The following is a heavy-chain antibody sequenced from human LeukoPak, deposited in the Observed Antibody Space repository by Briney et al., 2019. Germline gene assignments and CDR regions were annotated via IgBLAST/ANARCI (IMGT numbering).Heavy chain of an antibody. D-gene: IGHD2-15*01. J-gene: IGHJ6*03. CDR1: GFTFSNYG. Sequence: GGSLRLSCAASGFTFSNYGMHWVRQAPGKGLEWVAVISYDGIKTYYADSVKGRFTISRDNAKNSLFLQMNSLRAEDTAVYYCARVLRYCSGGNCYSGGLGYMDVWGKGTTVTISS. V-gene: IGHV3-30*03. CDR2: ISYDGIKT. CDR3: ARVLRYCSGGNCYSGGLGYMDV.